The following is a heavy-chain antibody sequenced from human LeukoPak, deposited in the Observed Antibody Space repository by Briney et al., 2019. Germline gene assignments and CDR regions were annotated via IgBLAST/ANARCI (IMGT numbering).Heavy chain of an antibody. D-gene: IGHD5-12*01. CDR2: IYPGDSDS. Sequence: GESLTISCKASGYSFTTYWIAWLRQMPGKDLEWIGLIYPGDSDSRYSPSFEGQVIISVDKSKNTASLHWSSLKASDTAVYYCARGGFSACIGWFDTWGQGTLVTVSS. V-gene: IGHV5-51*01. J-gene: IGHJ5*02. CDR3: ARGGFSACIGWFDT. CDR1: GYSFTTYW.